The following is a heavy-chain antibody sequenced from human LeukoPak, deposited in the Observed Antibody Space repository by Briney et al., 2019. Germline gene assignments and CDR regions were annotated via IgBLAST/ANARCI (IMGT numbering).Heavy chain of an antibody. CDR2: IYYSGST. CDR3: ARGPSFSGYVNY. CDR1: GGSISSHY. J-gene: IGHJ4*02. Sequence: SETLSLTCNFSGGSISSHYWSWIRQPPGKGLEWIGYIYYSGSTNDNPSLKSRVTISVATSKNQFSLKLSSVTAADKAVYYCARGPSFSGYVNYWGQGTLVTVSS. D-gene: IGHD5-18*01. V-gene: IGHV4-59*11.